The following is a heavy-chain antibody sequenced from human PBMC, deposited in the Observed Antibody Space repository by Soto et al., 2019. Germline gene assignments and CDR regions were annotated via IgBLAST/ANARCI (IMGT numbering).Heavy chain of an antibody. CDR1: GFTFDDYA. V-gene: IGHV3-9*01. Sequence: GGSLRLSCAASGFTFDDYAMHWVRQAPGKGLEWVSGISWNSGSIGYADSVKGRFTISRDNAKNSLYLQMNSLRAEDTALYYCAKDIRSIAARGSVGGFDYWGQGTLVTVSS. D-gene: IGHD6-6*01. CDR2: ISWNSGSI. CDR3: AKDIRSIAARGSVGGFDY. J-gene: IGHJ4*02.